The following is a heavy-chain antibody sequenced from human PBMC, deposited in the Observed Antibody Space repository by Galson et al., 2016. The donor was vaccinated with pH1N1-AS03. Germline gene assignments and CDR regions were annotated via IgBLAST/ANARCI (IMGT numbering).Heavy chain of an antibody. CDR3: ARLTSNWGSGDY. Sequence: SVKVSCKASGYTFTRNYMHWVRQAPGQGLEWMGIINPSGGSTSYAQKFQGRVTMTRDTSTSTVCMELSSLRSEDTAVYYCARLTSNWGSGDYWGQGTLVTVSS. V-gene: IGHV1-46*01. CDR1: GYTFTRNY. D-gene: IGHD7-27*01. CDR2: INPSGGST. J-gene: IGHJ4*02.